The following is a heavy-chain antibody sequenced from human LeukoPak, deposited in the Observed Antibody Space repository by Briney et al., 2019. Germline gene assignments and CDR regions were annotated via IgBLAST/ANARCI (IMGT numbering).Heavy chain of an antibody. Sequence: GGSLRLSCAASGFTFKNYAMNWVRQAPGRGLEWVSGISRSGGSTYYADSVKGWFTISRDNSKNTLFLQMNSLRADDTAVYYCAKGPYGDSGLVLGSWGQGTLVTVSS. CDR3: AKGPYGDSGLVLGS. V-gene: IGHV3-23*01. CDR2: ISRSGGST. CDR1: GFTFKNYA. D-gene: IGHD4-17*01. J-gene: IGHJ4*02.